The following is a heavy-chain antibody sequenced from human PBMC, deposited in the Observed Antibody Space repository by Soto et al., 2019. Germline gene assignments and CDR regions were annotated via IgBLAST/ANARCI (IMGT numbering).Heavy chain of an antibody. Sequence: GGSLRLSCAPSGFVFSSYGMHWVRQAPGKGLEWVAVISYDGADIYYADSVRGRFTISRDNSKDTLSLQMNSLRPEDTAIYYCAKGVEGYVVSSFDSWGQGALVTVSS. CDR3: AKGVEGYVVSSFDS. CDR1: GFVFSSYG. J-gene: IGHJ4*02. CDR2: ISYDGADI. D-gene: IGHD5-12*01. V-gene: IGHV3-30*18.